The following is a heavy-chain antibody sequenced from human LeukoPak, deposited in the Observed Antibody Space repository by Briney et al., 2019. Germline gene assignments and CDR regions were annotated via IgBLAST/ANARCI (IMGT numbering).Heavy chain of an antibody. D-gene: IGHD4-17*01. Sequence: SETLSLTCTVSGGPVSDYYWSWIRQSPGKGLEWIGYIYYTGTSYNPSLKSRVTISADTSKNQFSLNLSSVTAADTAVYYCARGTDYGDPPGVDYWGQGTLVTVSS. V-gene: IGHV4-59*02. J-gene: IGHJ4*02. CDR1: GGPVSDYY. CDR2: IYYTGT. CDR3: ARGTDYGDPPGVDY.